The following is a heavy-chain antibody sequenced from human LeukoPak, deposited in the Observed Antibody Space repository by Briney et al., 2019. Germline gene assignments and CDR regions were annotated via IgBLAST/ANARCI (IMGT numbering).Heavy chain of an antibody. D-gene: IGHD2-15*01. CDR3: ARVHSGRFDY. V-gene: IGHV3-48*02. Sequence: GGSLRLSCAASGFTVSRNYMTWVRQAPGKGLEWVSYISSSSSTIYYADSVKGRFTISRDNAKNSLYLQMNSLRDEDTAVYYCARVHSGRFDYWGQGTLVTVSS. CDR2: ISSSSSTI. CDR1: GFTVSRNY. J-gene: IGHJ4*02.